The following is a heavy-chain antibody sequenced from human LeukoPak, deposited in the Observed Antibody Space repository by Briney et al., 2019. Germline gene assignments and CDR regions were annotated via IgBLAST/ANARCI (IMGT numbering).Heavy chain of an antibody. CDR3: AGRPTGYSSGYIH. D-gene: IGHD5-18*01. J-gene: IGHJ4*02. Sequence: GGSLRLSCVASGITFSNYAVGWVRQAPEKGLDWVSVISGSAHKIRYADSVKGRFTISRDNSENIVYLQMNNLRVEDTAVYYCAGRPTGYSSGYIHWGQGTLVTVSS. CDR1: GITFSNYA. CDR2: ISGSAHKI. V-gene: IGHV3-23*01.